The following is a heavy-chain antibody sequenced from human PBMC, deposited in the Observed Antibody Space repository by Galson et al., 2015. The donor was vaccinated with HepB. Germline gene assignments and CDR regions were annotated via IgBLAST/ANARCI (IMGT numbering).Heavy chain of an antibody. V-gene: IGHV1-46*01. CDR1: GYTFTSYY. CDR2: INPSGGST. CDR3: ARDVAAMGGNSRPPRAKIIDYYYYYMDV. D-gene: IGHD4-23*01. J-gene: IGHJ6*03. Sequence: SVKVSCKASGYTFTSYYMHWVRQAPGQGLEWMGIINPSGGSTSYAQKFQGRVTMTRDTSTSTVYMELSSLRSEDTAVYYCARDVAAMGGNSRPPRAKIIDYYYYYMDVWGKGTTVTVSS.